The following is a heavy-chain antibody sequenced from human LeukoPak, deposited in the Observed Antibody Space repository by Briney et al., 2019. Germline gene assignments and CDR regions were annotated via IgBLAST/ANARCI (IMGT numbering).Heavy chain of an antibody. CDR1: GFTFSSYA. V-gene: IGHV3-23*01. J-gene: IGHJ5*02. CDR2: ISGSGGST. D-gene: IGHD2-2*01. Sequence: GGSLRLSCAASGFTFSSYAMSWVRQAPGKGLEWVSAISGSGGSTYYADSVKGRFTISRDNSKNKLYMKMNSLRAEDTAVYYCAKDPYIVSSTSQNWFDPWGQGTLVTVSS. CDR3: AKDPYIVSSTSQNWFDP.